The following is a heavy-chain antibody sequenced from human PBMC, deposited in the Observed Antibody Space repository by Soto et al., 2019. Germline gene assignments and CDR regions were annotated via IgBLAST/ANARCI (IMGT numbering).Heavy chain of an antibody. Sequence: GGSLRLSCAASGFTFSSYAMSWVRQAPGKGLEWVSAISGSGGSTYYADSVKGRFTISRDNSKNTLYLQMNSLRAEDTAVYYCAFQQGSIAARLNFDYWGQGTLVTVSS. V-gene: IGHV3-23*01. CDR2: ISGSGGST. CDR1: GFTFSSYA. CDR3: AFQQGSIAARLNFDY. J-gene: IGHJ4*02. D-gene: IGHD6-6*01.